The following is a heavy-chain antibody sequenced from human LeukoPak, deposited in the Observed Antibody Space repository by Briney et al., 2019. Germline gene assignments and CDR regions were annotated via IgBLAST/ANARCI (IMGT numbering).Heavy chain of an antibody. D-gene: IGHD2-21*02. CDR3: ARAGGDWGWFDP. CDR2: ISSSGSTI. V-gene: IGHV3-48*03. CDR1: GFTFSSYE. Sequence: GGSLRLSCAASGFTFSSYEMNWVRQAPGKGLEWVSYISSSGSTIYYADSVKGRFTISRDNAKNSLYLQMNSLRAEDTAVYYCARAGGDWGWFDPWGQGTLVTVSS. J-gene: IGHJ5*02.